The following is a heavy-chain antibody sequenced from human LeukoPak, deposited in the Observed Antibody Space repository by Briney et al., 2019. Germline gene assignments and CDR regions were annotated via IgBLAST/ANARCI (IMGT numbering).Heavy chain of an antibody. D-gene: IGHD5-12*01. CDR1: GYTLTELS. V-gene: IGHV1-24*01. J-gene: IGHJ4*02. CDR3: ATGDVSGYDKLFDY. CDR2: FDPEDGDT. Sequence: ASVKVSCKVSGYTLTELSMHWVRQAPGKGLEWMGGFDPEDGDTIYAQKFQGRVTMTEDTSTDTAYMELSSLRSEDTAVYYCATGDVSGYDKLFDYWGQGTLVTVSS.